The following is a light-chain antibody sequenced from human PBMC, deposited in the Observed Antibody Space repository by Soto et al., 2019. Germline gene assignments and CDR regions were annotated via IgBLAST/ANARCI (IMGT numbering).Light chain of an antibody. J-gene: IGKJ1*01. CDR3: QHSYSTSWT. CDR2: AAS. CDR1: QSISSY. V-gene: IGKV1-39*01. Sequence: DIQMTQSPSSLSASVGDRVTITCRASQSISSYLNWYQQKPGKAPKLLIYAASSLQSGVPSRFSGSGSGTDFTLTISSLQPEDFATYYCQHSYSTSWTFCQATKVEIK.